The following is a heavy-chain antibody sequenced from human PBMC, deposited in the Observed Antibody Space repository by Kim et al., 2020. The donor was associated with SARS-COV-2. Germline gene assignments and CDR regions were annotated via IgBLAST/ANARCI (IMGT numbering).Heavy chain of an antibody. V-gene: IGHV3-23*01. D-gene: IGHD2-21*01. J-gene: IGHJ4*02. CDR3: VKGVWLDY. Sequence: DDNSYYAESVRGRFTGARDSATNTLYVQMNDLRVDDTAVYYCVKGVWLDYWGPGTLVTVSS. CDR2: DDNS.